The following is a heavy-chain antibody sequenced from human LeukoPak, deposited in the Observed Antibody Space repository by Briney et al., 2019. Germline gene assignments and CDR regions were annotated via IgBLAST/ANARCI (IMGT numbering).Heavy chain of an antibody. CDR3: ARDRGYPLGAFDI. D-gene: IGHD5-12*01. J-gene: IGHJ3*02. CDR1: GGSISSYY. Sequence: SETLSLTCTVSGGSISSYYGSWIRQPPGKGLEWIGYIYYSGSTNYNPSLKSRVTISVDTSKNQFSLKLSSVTAADTAVYYCARDRGYPLGAFDIWGQGTMVTVSS. V-gene: IGHV4-59*01. CDR2: IYYSGST.